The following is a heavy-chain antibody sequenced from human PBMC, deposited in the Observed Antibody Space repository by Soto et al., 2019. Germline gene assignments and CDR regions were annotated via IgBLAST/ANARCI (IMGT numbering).Heavy chain of an antibody. CDR2: IYVAGAV. V-gene: IGHV4-31*03. Sequence: SETLSLTCSVSGAALNSGNYYWSWIRQVPGKGLEWIGHIYVAGAVDYNPSLRDRITISQDTSERQFSLNLRLVTAADTAVYYCARLRIATNNYKWFDPWGQGTLVTVS. CDR3: ARLRIATNNYKWFDP. CDR1: GAALNSGNYY. D-gene: IGHD2-21*01. J-gene: IGHJ5*02.